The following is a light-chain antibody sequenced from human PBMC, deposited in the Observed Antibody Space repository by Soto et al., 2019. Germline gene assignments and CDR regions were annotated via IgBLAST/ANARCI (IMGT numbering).Light chain of an antibody. J-gene: IGLJ2*01. CDR2: EVT. CDR3: SSYAGSSNYVV. Sequence: QSVLTQPPSASGSPGQSVTISCTGTSSDVGGYNYVSWYQQHPGKAPKLMIYEVTKRPSGVPDRFSGSKSGNTASLTVSGIQAEDEADYYCSSYAGSSNYVVFGGGTKVTVL. V-gene: IGLV2-8*01. CDR1: SSDVGGYNY.